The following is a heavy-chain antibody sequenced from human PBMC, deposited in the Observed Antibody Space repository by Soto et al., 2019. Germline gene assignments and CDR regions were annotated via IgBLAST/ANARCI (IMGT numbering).Heavy chain of an antibody. CDR2: INPDNGNT. J-gene: IGHJ5*02. V-gene: IGHV1-3*01. Sequence: QVQLVQYGAEVKTPGASVKISCKASGYTFTRYTMNWVRQAPGQRLEWMGWINPDNGNTKSSQKFQDRVIITRDTSASTAYMDLSSLRSEDTAVYYCARGIATGQLDPWGQGTLVTVSS. D-gene: IGHD2-15*01. CDR3: ARGIATGQLDP. CDR1: GYTFTRYT.